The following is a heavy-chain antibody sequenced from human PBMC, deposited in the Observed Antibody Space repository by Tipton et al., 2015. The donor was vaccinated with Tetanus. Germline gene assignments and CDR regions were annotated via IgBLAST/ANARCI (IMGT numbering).Heavy chain of an antibody. CDR2: INPSGST. Sequence: TLSLTCAVYGGSFSGYYWTWIRQPPVKGLEWIGEINPSGSTNYNPSLKSRVTISVDTSKNRVSLKLNSVTAADTAVYYCARGSKGSTAWFPDRYGMDVWGQGTTVTVSS. CDR3: ARGSKGSTAWFPDRYGMDV. J-gene: IGHJ6*02. V-gene: IGHV4-34*01. CDR1: GGSFSGYY. D-gene: IGHD6-19*01.